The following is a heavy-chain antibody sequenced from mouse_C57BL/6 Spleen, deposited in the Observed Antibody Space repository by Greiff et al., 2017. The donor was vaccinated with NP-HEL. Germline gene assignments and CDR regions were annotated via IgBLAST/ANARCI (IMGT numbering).Heavy chain of an antibody. CDR2: IYPRSGNT. CDR3: ARADGSSYLDY. J-gene: IGHJ2*01. Sequence: QVQLQQSGAELARPGASVKLSCKASGYTFTSYGISWVKQRTGQGLEWIGEIYPRSGNTYYNEKFKGKATLTADKSSSTAYMELRSLTSEDAAVYFCARADGSSYLDYWGQGTTLTVSS. CDR1: GYTFTSYG. V-gene: IGHV1-81*01. D-gene: IGHD1-1*01.